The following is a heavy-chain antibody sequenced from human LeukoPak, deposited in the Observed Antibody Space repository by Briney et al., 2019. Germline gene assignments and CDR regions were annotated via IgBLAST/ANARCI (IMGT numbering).Heavy chain of an antibody. CDR3: ARDIVVVVAAPRGFDY. CDR2: INPNSGGT. V-gene: IGHV1-2*02. D-gene: IGHD2-15*01. CDR1: GYTITDYY. Sequence: GASVKVSCKASGYTITDYYIHWVRQAPGQGLEWMGWINPNSGGTNYAQKLQGRVTMTTDTSTSTAYMELRSLRSDDTAVYYCARDIVVVVAAPRGFDYWGQGTLVTVSS. J-gene: IGHJ4*02.